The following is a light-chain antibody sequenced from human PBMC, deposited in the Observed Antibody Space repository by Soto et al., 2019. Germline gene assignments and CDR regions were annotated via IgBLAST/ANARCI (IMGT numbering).Light chain of an antibody. Sequence: IWMTHSPSFLSASAGDRVTSSGRMSHVINKYLAWYQQIPGKAPKLLIYAASTLQRGVPSRFSRSGSGTDFTLTISCLQSEDFATYYCQQYYTFPLTFGGGTKV. CDR3: QQYYTFPLT. V-gene: IGKV1D-8*01. CDR2: AAS. CDR1: HVINKY. J-gene: IGKJ4*01.